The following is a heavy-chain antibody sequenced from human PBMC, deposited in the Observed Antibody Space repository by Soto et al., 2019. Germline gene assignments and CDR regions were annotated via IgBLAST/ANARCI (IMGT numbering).Heavy chain of an antibody. V-gene: IGHV3-30-3*01. D-gene: IGHD3-22*01. J-gene: IGHJ4*02. CDR2: ISYDGSNK. Sequence: GSLRLSCAASGFTFSSYAMHWVRQAPGKGLEWVAVISYDGSNKYYADSVKGRFTISRDNSKNTLYLQMNSLRAEDTAVYYCASFSGSPFDYWGQGTLVTVSS. CDR1: GFTFSSYA. CDR3: ASFSGSPFDY.